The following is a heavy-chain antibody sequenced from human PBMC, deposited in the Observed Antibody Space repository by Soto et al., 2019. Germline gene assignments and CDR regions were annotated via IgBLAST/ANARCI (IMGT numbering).Heavy chain of an antibody. V-gene: IGHV1-18*01. CDR2: ISAYNGNT. D-gene: IGHD2-15*01. CDR3: ARDRVVVVAATVGYWFDP. Sequence: QVQLVQSGAEVKKPGASVKVSCKASGYTFTSYGISWVRQAPGQGLEWMGWISAYNGNTNYAQKHQCRVTMTTDTSTSTAYMERRSLRSDNTAVYYCARDRVVVVAATVGYWFDPWGQGTLVTVSS. CDR1: GYTFTSYG. J-gene: IGHJ5*02.